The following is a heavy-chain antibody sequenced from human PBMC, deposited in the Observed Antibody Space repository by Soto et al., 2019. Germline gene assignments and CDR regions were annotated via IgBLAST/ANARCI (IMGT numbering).Heavy chain of an antibody. V-gene: IGHV3-9*01. Sequence: GGSLRLSCAASGFTFDDYAMHWVRQAPGKGLEWVSGISWNSGSIGYADSVKGRFTISRDNAKNSLYLQINSLRAEDTALYYCAKERITIFGVVTSGGFDIWGQGTMVTVSS. CDR2: ISWNSGSI. CDR3: AKERITIFGVVTSGGFDI. CDR1: GFTFDDYA. D-gene: IGHD3-3*01. J-gene: IGHJ3*02.